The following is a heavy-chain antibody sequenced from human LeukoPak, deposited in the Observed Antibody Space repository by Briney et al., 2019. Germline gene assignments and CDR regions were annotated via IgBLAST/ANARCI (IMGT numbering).Heavy chain of an antibody. Sequence: ASVKVSCKASGGTFSSYAISWVRQAPGQGLEWMGGIIPIFGTANYAQKFQGRVTITADKSTSTAYMELSSLRSEDTAVYYCARVVTTVTTSFDYWGQGTLVTVSS. CDR2: IIPIFGTA. D-gene: IGHD4-17*01. CDR1: GGTFSSYA. J-gene: IGHJ4*02. CDR3: ARVVTTVTTSFDY. V-gene: IGHV1-69*06.